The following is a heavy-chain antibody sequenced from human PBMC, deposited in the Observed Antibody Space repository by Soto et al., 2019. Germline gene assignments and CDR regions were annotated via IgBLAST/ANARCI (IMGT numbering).Heavy chain of an antibody. CDR2: ISYDGSNK. J-gene: IGHJ4*02. Sequence: GGSLRLSCAASGFTFSSYAMHWVRQAPGKGLEWVAVISYDGSNKYYADSVKGRFTISRDNSKNTLYLQMNSLRAEDTAVYYCARVERGIAAAVYYFDYWGQGTLVTVSS. V-gene: IGHV3-30-3*01. D-gene: IGHD6-13*01. CDR1: GFTFSSYA. CDR3: ARVERGIAAAVYYFDY.